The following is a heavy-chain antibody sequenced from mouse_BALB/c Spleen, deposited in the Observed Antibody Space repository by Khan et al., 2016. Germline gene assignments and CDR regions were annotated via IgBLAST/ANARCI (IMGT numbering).Heavy chain of an antibody. D-gene: IGHD2-4*01. CDR3: ARDGQDYGAWFAS. Sequence: QVQLKESGPGLVAPSQSLSITCTVSGFSLTNSGVHWIRQPPGKGLEWLGVIWPGGSTDYNSALMSRLSITKDNYQIQVFLKMISLQTDDTAMYYCARDGQDYGAWFASWGQGTLVIVSA. J-gene: IGHJ3*01. V-gene: IGHV2-9*02. CDR2: IWPGGST. CDR1: GFSLTNSG.